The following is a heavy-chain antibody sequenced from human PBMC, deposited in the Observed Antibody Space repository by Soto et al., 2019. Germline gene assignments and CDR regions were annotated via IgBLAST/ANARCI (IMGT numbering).Heavy chain of an antibody. V-gene: IGHV3-30-3*01. CDR3: ARDPVAYCGGDCRTFDY. J-gene: IGHJ4*02. CDR2: ISYDGSNK. CDR1: GFTFSSYA. D-gene: IGHD2-21*02. Sequence: QVQLVESGGGVVQPGRSLRLSCAASGFTFSSYAMHWVRQAPGKGLEWVAVISYDGSNKYYADSVKGRFTSSRDNSKNTLYLQMNGLRAEDTAGYYCARDPVAYCGGDCRTFDYWGQGTLVTVSS.